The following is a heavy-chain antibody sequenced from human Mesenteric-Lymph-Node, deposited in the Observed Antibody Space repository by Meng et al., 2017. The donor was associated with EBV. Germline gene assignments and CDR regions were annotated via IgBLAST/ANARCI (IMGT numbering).Heavy chain of an antibody. V-gene: IGHV3-21*02. CDR1: GFTFSNYA. Sequence: EVQLVESGGGLVKPGGSLRLSCAASGFTFSNYAMNWVRQAPGKGLEWVSSISTSGNYIYYADSVKGRFTISRDNAEHSVYLQMNSLRVEDTAVFYCARDLADGGNFDLWGRGTLVTVAS. J-gene: IGHJ2*01. CDR2: ISTSGNYI. CDR3: ARDLADGGNFDL.